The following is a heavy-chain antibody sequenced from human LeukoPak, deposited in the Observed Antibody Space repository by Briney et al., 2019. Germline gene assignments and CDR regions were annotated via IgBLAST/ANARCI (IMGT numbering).Heavy chain of an antibody. CDR3: ARGRHGSGSYQEQYFQH. Sequence: SETLSLTCTVSGGSISSYYWSWIRQPAGKGLGWIGRIYTSGSTNYNPSLKSRVTMSVDTSKNQFSLKLSSVTAADTAVYYCARGRHGSGSYQEQYFQHWGQGTLVTVSS. CDR1: GGSISSYY. V-gene: IGHV4-4*07. CDR2: IYTSGST. J-gene: IGHJ1*01. D-gene: IGHD1-26*01.